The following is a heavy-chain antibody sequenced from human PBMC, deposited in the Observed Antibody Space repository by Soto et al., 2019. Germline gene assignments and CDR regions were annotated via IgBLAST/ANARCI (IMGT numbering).Heavy chain of an antibody. Sequence: GGSLGLSCAASGFTFRTYDMVWVRQAPGKGLESVSSISGSGDRAYYTDAVKGRFTISGDHSKNTLYLEMKHLRAGDSAVYYCANILSLTMSYRYGIDLWGQETKVTVPS. J-gene: IGHJ6*02. D-gene: IGHD3-16*01. CDR3: ANILSLTMSYRYGIDL. V-gene: IGHV3-23*01. CDR1: GFTFRTYD. CDR2: ISGSGDRA.